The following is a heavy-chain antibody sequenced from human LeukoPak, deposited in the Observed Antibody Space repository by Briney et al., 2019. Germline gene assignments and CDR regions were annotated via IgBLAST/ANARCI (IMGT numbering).Heavy chain of an antibody. CDR3: ARDAIAAAGTQLPYYYYYMDV. V-gene: IGHV1-2*02. Sequence: ASVKVSCKASEYTFTGYYMHWVRQAPGQGLEWMGWINPNSGGTNYAQKFQGRVTMTRDTSISTACMELSRLRSDDTAVYYCARDAIAAAGTQLPYYYYYMDVWGKGTTVTISS. J-gene: IGHJ6*03. CDR1: EYTFTGYY. CDR2: INPNSGGT. D-gene: IGHD6-13*01.